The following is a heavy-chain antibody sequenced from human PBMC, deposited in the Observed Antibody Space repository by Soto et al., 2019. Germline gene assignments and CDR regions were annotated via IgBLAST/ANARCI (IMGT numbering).Heavy chain of an antibody. J-gene: IGHJ4*02. CDR1: GFTFDNNA. V-gene: IGHV3-9*01. CDR2: INWKSDI. Sequence: SLRLSRAVSGFTFDNNARDWDRQAPENGLELVSGINWKSDIGYADSVKGRFTISRDNAENSLYLQMNSLRAEDTALYYCAISQDRGGRTTFIYWGQGTQVTVSS. CDR3: AISQDRGGRTTFIY. D-gene: IGHD3-16*01.